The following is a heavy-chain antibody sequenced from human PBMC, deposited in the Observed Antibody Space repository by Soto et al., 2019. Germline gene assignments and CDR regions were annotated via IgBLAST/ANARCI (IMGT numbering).Heavy chain of an antibody. CDR2: ISGGIGST. J-gene: IGHJ4*02. Sequence: GGSLRLSCVASGFSFGTYAMTWVRQVPGKGLEWVSTISGGIGSTFYADSVKGRFTISRDISKKMLFLHMNGLRGEDTGTYYCATVAARYFDYWGRGTLVTISS. CDR3: ATVAARYFDY. D-gene: IGHD2-15*01. CDR1: GFSFGTYA. V-gene: IGHV3-23*01.